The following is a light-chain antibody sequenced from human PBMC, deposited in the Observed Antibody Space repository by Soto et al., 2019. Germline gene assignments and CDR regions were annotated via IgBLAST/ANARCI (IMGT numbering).Light chain of an antibody. Sequence: DIVMTQSPDSLAVSLGERATINCKSSQSIFYSSYNKNYLAWYQQKAGQPPRLLINWASTRESGVPDRFSGSGSGADLTLTISRLQAEDVAVYFCQQYYGFPLTFGGGTKVEI. CDR1: QSIFYSSYNKNY. J-gene: IGKJ4*01. CDR2: WAS. CDR3: QQYYGFPLT. V-gene: IGKV4-1*01.